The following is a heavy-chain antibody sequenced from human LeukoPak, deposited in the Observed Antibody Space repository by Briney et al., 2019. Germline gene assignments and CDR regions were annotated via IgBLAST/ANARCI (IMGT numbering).Heavy chain of an antibody. J-gene: IGHJ5*02. CDR3: ARHGYYHDSSGYQNWFDP. CDR2: IYYSGST. Sequence: SSETLSLTCTVSGGSISSYYWSWIRQPPGKGLEWIGYIYYSGSTNYNPSLKSRVTISVDTSKNQFSLKLSSVTAADTAVYYCARHGYYHDSSGYQNWFDPWGQGTLVTVSS. V-gene: IGHV4-59*08. D-gene: IGHD3-22*01. CDR1: GGSISSYY.